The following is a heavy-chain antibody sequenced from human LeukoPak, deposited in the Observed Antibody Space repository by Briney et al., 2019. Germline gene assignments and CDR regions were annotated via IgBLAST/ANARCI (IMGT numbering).Heavy chain of an antibody. CDR3: AKGYCSSTSCSWFDP. V-gene: IGHV3-30*04. Sequence: PGGSLRLSCAASGFTFSSYAMHWVRQAPGKGLEGVAVISYDGSNKYYADSVKGRFTISRDNSKNTLYLQMNSLRAEDTAVYYCAKGYCSSTSCSWFDPWGQGTLVTVSS. CDR2: ISYDGSNK. CDR1: GFTFSSYA. D-gene: IGHD2-2*01. J-gene: IGHJ5*02.